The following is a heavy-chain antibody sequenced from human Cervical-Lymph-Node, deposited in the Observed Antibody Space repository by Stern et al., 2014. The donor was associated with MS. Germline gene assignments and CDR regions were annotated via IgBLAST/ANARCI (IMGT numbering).Heavy chain of an antibody. D-gene: IGHD6-19*01. CDR3: ARDHHIAVAGTGGGFDP. V-gene: IGHV1-18*01. CDR1: GYTFTSYG. Sequence: VQLVESGAEVKKPGASVKVSCKASGYTFTSYGISWVRQAPGQGLEWMGWISGYNDDTNYVEKFQGRVTMTTDTSTSTAYLELRSLRSDDTAVYYCARDHHIAVAGTGGGFDPWGQGTLVTVSS. J-gene: IGHJ5*02. CDR2: ISGYNDDT.